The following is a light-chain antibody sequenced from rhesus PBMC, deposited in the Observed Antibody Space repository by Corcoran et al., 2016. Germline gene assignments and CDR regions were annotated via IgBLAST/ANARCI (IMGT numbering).Light chain of an antibody. CDR3: QQYSDDTLT. J-gene: IGKJ4*01. CDR1: QNIYSN. Sequence: DIQMTQSPSALSPSVGDRVTISCRASQNIYSNIAWYQQQPGEAPKLLIYATSTLQTGIPSRFSGSGVETDFTLTITSLQPEDSAAYYCQQYSDDTLTFGGGTKEEI. V-gene: IGKV1S8*01. CDR2: ATS.